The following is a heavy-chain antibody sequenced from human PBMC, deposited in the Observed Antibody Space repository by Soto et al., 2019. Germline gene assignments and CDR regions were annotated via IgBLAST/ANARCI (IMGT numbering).Heavy chain of an antibody. J-gene: IGHJ2*01. CDR3: IRDL. V-gene: IGHV4-34*01. CDR2: INHSGST. D-gene: IGHD2-21*01. Sequence: GIRQPTGKGLEWIGEINHSGSTNYNPSLKSRVTISVDTSKNQFSLKLSSVTAFFFQAEDGIRDL.